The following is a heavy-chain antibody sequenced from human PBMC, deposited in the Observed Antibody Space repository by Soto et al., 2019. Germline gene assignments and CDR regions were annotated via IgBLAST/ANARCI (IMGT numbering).Heavy chain of an antibody. J-gene: IGHJ3*01. CDR1: GYTFTNYG. CDR2: ISAYNGKT. CDR3: ARGGWNYGPVPFDV. V-gene: IGHV1-18*04. D-gene: IGHD1-7*01. Sequence: QVQLVQSGTEVKTPGASVKVSCHASGYTFTNYGINWVRQAPGQGLEWMAWISAYNGKTHHAPFVQDRVTMTTDTSTSPAQMELTRLRSDATAVYYWARGGWNYGPVPFDVWGQGTRVSVSS.